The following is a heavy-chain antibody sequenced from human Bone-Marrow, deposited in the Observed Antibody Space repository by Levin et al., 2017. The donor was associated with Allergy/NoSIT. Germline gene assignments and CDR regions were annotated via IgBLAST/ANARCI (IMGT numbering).Heavy chain of an antibody. V-gene: IGHV5-51*01. Sequence: GGSLRLSCKGSGYNFSRQWIAWVRQKPGKGLEWMGIVYPGDADSIYSPSFQGQVTFSADTSTNTAHLHWSSLKASDTAIYFCARKMGPTPALDLWGQGTMVTVSS. D-gene: IGHD1-26*01. J-gene: IGHJ3*01. CDR1: GYNFSRQW. CDR3: ARKMGPTPALDL. CDR2: VYPGDADS.